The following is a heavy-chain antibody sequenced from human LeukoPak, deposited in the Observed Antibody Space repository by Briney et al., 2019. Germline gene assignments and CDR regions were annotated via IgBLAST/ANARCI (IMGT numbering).Heavy chain of an antibody. CDR1: GFSFSDYA. CDR2: IRTKAYRETT. Sequence: PGGSLRLSCKTSGFSFSDYAVNWVRRAPGKGLEWVGVIRTKAYRETTQYAASVKDRFIVSRDDSKSIAYLQMNSLRTEDTGLYYCTRAAGASFNFDYWGQGTLVTVSS. V-gene: IGHV3-49*04. J-gene: IGHJ4*02. D-gene: IGHD1-26*01. CDR3: TRAAGASFNFDY.